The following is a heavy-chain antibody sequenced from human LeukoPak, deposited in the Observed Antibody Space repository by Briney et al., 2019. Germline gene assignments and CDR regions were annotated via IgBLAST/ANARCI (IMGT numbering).Heavy chain of an antibody. CDR1: GYTFTGYY. D-gene: IGHD6-13*01. Sequence: GASVKVPCKASGYTFTGYYMHWVRQAPGQGLEWMGWINPNSGGTNYAQKFQGRVTMTRDTSISTAYMELSRLRSDDTAVYYCAREISSSRSNGMDVWGQGTTVTVSS. CDR2: INPNSGGT. V-gene: IGHV1-2*02. J-gene: IGHJ6*02. CDR3: AREISSSRSNGMDV.